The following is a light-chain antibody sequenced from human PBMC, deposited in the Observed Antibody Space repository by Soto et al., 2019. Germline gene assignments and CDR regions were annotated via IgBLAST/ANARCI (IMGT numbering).Light chain of an antibody. CDR2: YDD. V-gene: IGLV1-36*01. CDR1: SSNIGSNS. CDR3: SVWDDSLNGPV. Sequence: QSVLTQPPSVSGAPRQRVTISCSGSSSNIGSNSVNWYQQLPGKAPKVLIYYDDLLPSGVSDRFSGSKSGTSASLVISRIQPEDEADYYCSVWDDSLNGPVFGGGTKVTVL. J-gene: IGLJ3*02.